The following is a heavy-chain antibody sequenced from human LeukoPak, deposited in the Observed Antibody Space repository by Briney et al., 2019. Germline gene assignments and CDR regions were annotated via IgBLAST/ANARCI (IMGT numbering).Heavy chain of an antibody. CDR2: ISTDGTSI. V-gene: IGHV3-74*01. D-gene: IGHD1-26*01. CDR1: GFTFSTYW. J-gene: IGHJ3*01. Sequence: PGGSLRLSCEASGFTFSTYWMHWVRQAPGKGLVWVSRISTDGTSINDADSGKGRFTISRDNAKNTLYLQMDSLRAEDTAVYYCARPPSGRRGSALDVWGQGTTVTVSS. CDR3: ARPPSGRRGSALDV.